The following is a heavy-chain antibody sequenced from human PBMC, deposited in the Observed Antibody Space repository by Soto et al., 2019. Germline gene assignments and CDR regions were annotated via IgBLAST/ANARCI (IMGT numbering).Heavy chain of an antibody. Sequence: SETLSLTCTVSGGSISSYYWSWIRQPPGKALEWIGYIYHSGSTNYNPSLKSRVTISVDTSKNQLSLNLSSVTAADTAVYYCATKTPYSTVCYYFDYWGQGALVTVSS. CDR3: ATKTPYSTVCYYFDY. CDR2: IYHSGST. CDR1: GGSISSYY. D-gene: IGHD2-2*01. J-gene: IGHJ4*02. V-gene: IGHV4-59*03.